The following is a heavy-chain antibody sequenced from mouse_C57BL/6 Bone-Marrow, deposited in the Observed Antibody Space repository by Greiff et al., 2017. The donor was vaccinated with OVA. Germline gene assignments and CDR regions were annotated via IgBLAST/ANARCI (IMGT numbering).Heavy chain of an antibody. V-gene: IGHV1-76*01. J-gene: IGHJ4*01. CDR3: ATSGLLSAMDY. D-gene: IGHD2-10*01. CDR1: GYTFTDYY. Sequence: QVQLKQSGAELVRPGASVKLSCKASGYTFTDYYINWVKQRPGQGLEWIARIYPGSGNTYYNEKFKGKATLTAEKSSSTAYMQLSSLTSEDSAVYFCATSGLLSAMDYWGQGTSVTVSS. CDR2: IYPGSGNT.